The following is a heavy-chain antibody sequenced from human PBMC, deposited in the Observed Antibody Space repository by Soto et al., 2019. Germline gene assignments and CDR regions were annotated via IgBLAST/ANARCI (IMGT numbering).Heavy chain of an antibody. CDR3: ARDPLVAGEAFDI. V-gene: IGHV1-18*01. Sequence: VKVSCKASGYTFTSYGISWVRQAPGQGLEWMGWISAYNGNTNYAQNLQGRVTMTTDTSTSTAYMELRSLRSDDTAVYYCARDPLVAGEAFDIWGQGTMVTVSS. CDR1: GYTFTSYG. CDR2: ISAYNGNT. J-gene: IGHJ3*02. D-gene: IGHD6-19*01.